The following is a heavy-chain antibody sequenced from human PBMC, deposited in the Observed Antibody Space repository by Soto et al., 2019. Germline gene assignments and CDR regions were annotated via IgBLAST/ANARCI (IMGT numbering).Heavy chain of an antibody. CDR1: GYTFTSYG. CDR2: ISAYNGNT. J-gene: IGHJ4*02. CDR3: ARDALAGRYNWNWGPHY. V-gene: IGHV1-18*04. D-gene: IGHD1-7*01. Sequence: QVQLVQSGAEVKKPGASVKVSCKASGYTFTSYGISWVRQAPGQGLEWMGWISAYNGNTNYAQKLQGRVTMTTDTSKSTAYRELRSLRSDDTAVYYCARDALAGRYNWNWGPHYWGQGTLVTVSS.